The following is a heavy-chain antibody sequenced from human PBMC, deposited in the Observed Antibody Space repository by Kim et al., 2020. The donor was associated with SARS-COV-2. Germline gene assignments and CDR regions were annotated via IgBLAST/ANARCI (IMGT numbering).Heavy chain of an antibody. V-gene: IGHV1-2*02. D-gene: IGHD1-1*01. J-gene: IGHJ6*02. CDR3: ARLEHYYYYYDMDV. Sequence: AQKFQGRVTMTRDTSISTAYMELSRLKSDDTAVYYCARLEHYYYYYDMDVWGQGTTVTVSS.